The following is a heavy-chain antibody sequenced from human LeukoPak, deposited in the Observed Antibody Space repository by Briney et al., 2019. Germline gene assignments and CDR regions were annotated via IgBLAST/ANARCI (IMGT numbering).Heavy chain of an antibody. D-gene: IGHD3-22*01. CDR1: VYTFTGYY. CDR3: ARDARRSYYYDSSEGGTYYFDY. Sequence: ASVKVSFKSSVYTFTGYYMHWVRQAPGQGLEWMGWINPNSGGTNYAQKFQGRVTMTRDTAISTAYMELSRLRSDDTAVYYCARDARRSYYYDSSEGGTYYFDYWGQGTLVTVSS. V-gene: IGHV1-2*02. CDR2: INPNSGGT. J-gene: IGHJ4*02.